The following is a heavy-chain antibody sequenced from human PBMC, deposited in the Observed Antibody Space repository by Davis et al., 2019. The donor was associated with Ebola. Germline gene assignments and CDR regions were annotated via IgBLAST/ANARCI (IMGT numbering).Heavy chain of an antibody. CDR1: GYTFTSYT. CDR2: INAGNGNT. CDR3: ARGNGSGWLYFFDL. J-gene: IGHJ4*02. Sequence: ASVKVSCKASGYTFTSYTIHWVGRPPGQRLEWMGWINAGNGNTKYSQNFQGRVTITRDTSASTAYMELSSLRSEDTAVFYCARGNGSGWLYFFDLWGQGTLVTVSS. D-gene: IGHD6-19*01. V-gene: IGHV1-3*01.